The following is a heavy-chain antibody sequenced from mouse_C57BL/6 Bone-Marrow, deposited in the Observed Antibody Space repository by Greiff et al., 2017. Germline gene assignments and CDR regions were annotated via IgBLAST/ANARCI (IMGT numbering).Heavy chain of an antibody. Sequence: EVKLVESGEGLVKPGGSLKLSCAASGFTFSSYAMSWVRQTPEKRLEWVAYISSGGDYIYYADTVKGRFTISRDNARNTLYLQMSSLKSEDTAMYYCTRDPNYYSNSYAMDYWGQGTSVTVSS. V-gene: IGHV5-9-1*02. CDR3: TRDPNYYSNSYAMDY. J-gene: IGHJ4*01. CDR1: GFTFSSYA. D-gene: IGHD2-5*01. CDR2: ISSGGDYI.